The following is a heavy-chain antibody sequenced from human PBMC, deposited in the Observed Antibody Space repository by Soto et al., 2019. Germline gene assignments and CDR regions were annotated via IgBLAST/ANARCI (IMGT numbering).Heavy chain of an antibody. CDR1: GFTFSSYA. D-gene: IGHD1-26*01. J-gene: IGHJ4*02. Sequence: EVQLLESGGGLVQPGGSLRLSCAASGFTFSSYAMRWVRQAPVKGLEWVSAISGSGGSTYYADSAKGRFTISRDNSKNTLYLQMHRLRAEDTAVYYCARRGSGSYYDYWGQGTLVTVSS. CDR2: ISGSGGST. V-gene: IGHV3-23*01. CDR3: ARRGSGSYYDY.